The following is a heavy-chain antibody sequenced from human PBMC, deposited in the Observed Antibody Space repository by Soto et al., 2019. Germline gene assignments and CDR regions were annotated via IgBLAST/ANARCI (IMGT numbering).Heavy chain of an antibody. Sequence: ASVKVSCKASGYTFIGYHMHWVRQAPGQGLEWMGWINPKSGATNLAQKFQGRVTMTRDTSISTAYMELTRLTSDDTAVYYCASPPPAYSSGVLASWGQGTPVTVSS. CDR2: INPKSGAT. CDR1: GYTFIGYH. V-gene: IGHV1-2*02. J-gene: IGHJ5*02. CDR3: ASPPPAYSSGVLAS. D-gene: IGHD6-19*01.